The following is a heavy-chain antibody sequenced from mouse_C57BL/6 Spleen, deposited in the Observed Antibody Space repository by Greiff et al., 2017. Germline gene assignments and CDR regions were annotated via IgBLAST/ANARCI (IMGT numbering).Heavy chain of an antibody. CDR1: GYAFSSYW. J-gene: IGHJ2*01. CDR2: IYTGDGDT. D-gene: IGHD2-3*01. CDR3: ASDGYLDY. Sequence: VKLLESGAELVKPGASVKISCKASGYAFSSYWMNWVKQRPGKGLEWIGQIYTGDGDTNYNGKFKGKATLTADKSSSTAYMQLSSLTSEDSAVYFCASDGYLDYWGQGTTLTVSS. V-gene: IGHV1-80*01.